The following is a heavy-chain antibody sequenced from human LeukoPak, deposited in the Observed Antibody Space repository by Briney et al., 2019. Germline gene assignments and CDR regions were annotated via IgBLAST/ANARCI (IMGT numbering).Heavy chain of an antibody. CDR3: ARGASTDTGWFDP. D-gene: IGHD2-2*01. J-gene: IGHJ5*02. CDR1: GFTFSTYW. CDR2: INSDGGST. Sequence: GGSLRLSCAASGFTFSTYWMHWVRQAPGKGPVWVSRINSDGGSTTYADSVKGRFTISRDNAKNTLFLQMNSLRVEDTAVYYCARGASTDTGWFDPWGQGTLVTVSS. V-gene: IGHV3-74*01.